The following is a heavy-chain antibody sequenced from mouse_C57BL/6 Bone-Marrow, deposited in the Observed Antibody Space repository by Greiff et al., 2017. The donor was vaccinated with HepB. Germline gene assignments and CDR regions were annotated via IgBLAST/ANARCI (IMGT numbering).Heavy chain of an antibody. V-gene: IGHV1-81*01. J-gene: IGHJ3*01. Sequence: VKLMESGAELARPGASVKLSCKASGYTFTSYGISWVKQRTGQGLEWIGEIYPRSGNTYYNEKFKGKATLTADKSSSTAYMELRSLTSEDSAVYFCARRGDYYGSSYGFAYWGQGTLVTVSA. CDR3: ARRGDYYGSSYGFAY. D-gene: IGHD1-1*01. CDR1: GYTFTSYG. CDR2: IYPRSGNT.